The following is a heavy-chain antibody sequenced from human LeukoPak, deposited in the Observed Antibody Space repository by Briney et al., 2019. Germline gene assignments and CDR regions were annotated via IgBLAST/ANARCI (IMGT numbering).Heavy chain of an antibody. J-gene: IGHJ5*01. D-gene: IGHD3-10*01. V-gene: IGHV3-11*04. CDR2: ISSSGSDI. CDR1: GFTFSDYY. Sequence: GGSLRLSCVASGFTFSDYYMTWIRQAPGKGLEWVSYISSSGSDIYNADSVKGRFTISRDNAKNSLYLQMNSLRAEDTAVYYCARDPYGSGRKGSWGHGTLVTVSS. CDR3: ARDPYGSGRKGS.